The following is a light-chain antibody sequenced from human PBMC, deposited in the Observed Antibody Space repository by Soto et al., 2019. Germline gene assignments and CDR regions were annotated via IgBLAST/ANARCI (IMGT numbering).Light chain of an antibody. V-gene: IGKV3-15*01. CDR3: QQYHDWPYT. Sequence: EIVMTQSPGTLSVSPGERATLSCRANQSVSSNLAWYQQKPGQAPRLLFYGASTRATGIPARFSGSGSGTEFTLTISSLQSDDFGVYYCQQYHDWPYTFGPGTKMDIK. CDR2: GAS. CDR1: QSVSSN. J-gene: IGKJ3*01.